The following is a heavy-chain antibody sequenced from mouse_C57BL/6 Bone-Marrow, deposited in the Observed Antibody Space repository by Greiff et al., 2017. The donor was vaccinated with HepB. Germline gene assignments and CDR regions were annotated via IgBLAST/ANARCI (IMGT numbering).Heavy chain of an antibody. CDR2: IHPNSGST. Sequence: VQLQQPGAELVKPGASVKLSCKASGYTFSSYWMHWVKQRPGQGLEWIGMIHPNSGSTNYNEKFKSKATLTVDKSSSTAYMQLSSLTSEDSAVYYCAKSGTRWLAYWGQGTLVTVSA. V-gene: IGHV1-64*01. D-gene: IGHD4-1*01. CDR3: AKSGTRWLAY. J-gene: IGHJ3*01. CDR1: GYTFSSYW.